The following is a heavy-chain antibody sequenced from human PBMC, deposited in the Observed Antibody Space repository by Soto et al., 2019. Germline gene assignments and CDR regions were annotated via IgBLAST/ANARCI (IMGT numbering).Heavy chain of an antibody. D-gene: IGHD6-13*01. CDR1: GYSFTSYW. J-gene: IGHJ6*02. Sequence: GESLKISCKGSGYSFTSYWIGWVRQMPGKGLEWMGIICPGDSDTRYSPSFQGQVTISADKSISTAYLQWSSLKASDTAMYYCARRGAARTYYYYGMDVWGQGTTVTVSS. CDR2: ICPGDSDT. CDR3: ARRGAARTYYYYGMDV. V-gene: IGHV5-51*01.